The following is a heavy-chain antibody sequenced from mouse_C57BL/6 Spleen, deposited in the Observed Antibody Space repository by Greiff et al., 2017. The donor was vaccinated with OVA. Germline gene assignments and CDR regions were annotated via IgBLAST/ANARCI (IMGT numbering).Heavy chain of an antibody. Sequence: QVQLQQPGAELVMPGASVKLSCKASGYTFTSYWMHWVKQRPGQGLEWIGEIDPSDSYTNYNPKFKGKSTLTVDKSSSTAYMQLSSLTSEDSAVYYCARDGSSPYWYFDVWGTGTTVTVSS. CDR2: IDPSDSYT. CDR1: GYTFTSYW. D-gene: IGHD1-1*01. V-gene: IGHV1-69*01. CDR3: ARDGSSPYWYFDV. J-gene: IGHJ1*03.